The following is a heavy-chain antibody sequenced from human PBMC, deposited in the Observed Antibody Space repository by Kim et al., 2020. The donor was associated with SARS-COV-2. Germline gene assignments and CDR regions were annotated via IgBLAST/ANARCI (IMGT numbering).Heavy chain of an antibody. Sequence: SVKVSCKASGGTFSSYTISWVRQAPGQGLEWMGRIIPILGIANYAQKFQGRVTITADKSTSTAYMELSSLRSEDTAVYYCARGSLPYYYDSSGIDAFDIWGQGTMVTVSS. V-gene: IGHV1-69*02. J-gene: IGHJ3*02. CDR3: ARGSLPYYYDSSGIDAFDI. CDR1: GGTFSSYT. D-gene: IGHD3-22*01. CDR2: IIPILGIA.